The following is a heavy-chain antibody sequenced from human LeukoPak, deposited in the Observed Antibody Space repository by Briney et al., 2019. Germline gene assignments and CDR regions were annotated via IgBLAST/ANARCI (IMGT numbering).Heavy chain of an antibody. Sequence: PGGSLTLSCSASGFTFSSYAMHWVRHAPGKGLEDISAIRSNGGSTYYEDSMKDRLTIYRENSKNTLYIQMRSLRTEDTAVYYCSSLDYWGQGTLVTVSS. CDR3: SSLDY. J-gene: IGHJ4*02. V-gene: IGHV3-64D*06. CDR1: GFTFSSYA. CDR2: IRSNGGST. D-gene: IGHD6-19*01.